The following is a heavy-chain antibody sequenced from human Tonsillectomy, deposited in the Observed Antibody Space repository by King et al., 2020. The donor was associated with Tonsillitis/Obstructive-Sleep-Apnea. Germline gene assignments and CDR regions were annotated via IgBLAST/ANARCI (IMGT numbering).Heavy chain of an antibody. J-gene: IGHJ3*02. Sequence: QLQESGPGLVKPSETLSLTCSVSGGSIISEHWSWIRQPPGKGLEWIGYIYYSGQTNYNPSLKSRLTMSVDTSKNQFSLKLTSVTAADTAVYYCARQSGGTHPEGAFDIWGLGTMVTVSS. CDR1: GGSIISEH. V-gene: IGHV4-59*08. D-gene: IGHD3-3*01. CDR2: IYYSGQT. CDR3: ARQSGGTHPEGAFDI.